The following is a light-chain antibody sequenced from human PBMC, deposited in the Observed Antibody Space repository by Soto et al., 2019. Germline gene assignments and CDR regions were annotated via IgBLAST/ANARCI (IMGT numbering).Light chain of an antibody. CDR3: LQYGSSPYT. CDR2: GAS. J-gene: IGKJ2*01. CDR1: QSVSSSY. V-gene: IGKV3-20*01. Sequence: EIVLTQSPGTLSLSPGERATLSCRASQSVSSSYLAWYQQKPGQAPRPLIYGASSRATAIPDRFSGSGSGTDSTLTISRLEPEDFAGYYCLQYGSSPYTFGQGPKLEMK.